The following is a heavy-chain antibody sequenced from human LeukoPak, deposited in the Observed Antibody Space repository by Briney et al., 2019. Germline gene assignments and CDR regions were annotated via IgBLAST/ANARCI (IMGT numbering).Heavy chain of an antibody. CDR3: ATALLTDAFDI. V-gene: IGHV3-30-3*01. CDR1: RFTFSNYA. D-gene: IGHD1-26*01. J-gene: IGHJ3*02. CDR2: ISSDGSDT. Sequence: GRSLRLSCAAARFTFSNYAMHWVRQAPGKGLEWVAVISSDGSDTYYADSVKGRFSISRDSSKNTLYLQMNSLRIEDTAVYYCATALLTDAFDIWGQGTMVTVSS.